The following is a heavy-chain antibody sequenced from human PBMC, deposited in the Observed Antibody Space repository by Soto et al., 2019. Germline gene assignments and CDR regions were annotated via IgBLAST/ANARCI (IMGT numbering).Heavy chain of an antibody. CDR2: IYHSGST. D-gene: IGHD2-2*01. Sequence: QVQLQESGPGLVKPSGTLSLTCAVSGGSISSSNWWSWVRQPPGKGLEWIGEIYHSGSTNYNPSLKSRVTISVNKSKNQFSLTLSSVTAADTAVYYFASVVGGYYYGMDVWGQGTTVTVSS. J-gene: IGHJ6*02. CDR3: ASVVGGYYYGMDV. CDR1: GGSISSSNW. V-gene: IGHV4-4*02.